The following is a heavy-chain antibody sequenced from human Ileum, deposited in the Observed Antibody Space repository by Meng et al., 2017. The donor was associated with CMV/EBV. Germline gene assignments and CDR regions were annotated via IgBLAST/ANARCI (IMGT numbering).Heavy chain of an antibody. V-gene: IGHV3-23*01. D-gene: IGHD3-3*01. CDR2: IGGSDGTT. CDR1: EFTFNNYA. CDR3: AKHDYDFWTGYNLYFAS. J-gene: IGHJ4*02. Sequence: GGSLRLSCAASEFTFNNYAMSWVRQAPGKGLEWVSSIGGSDGTTFHVDSVKGRFTISRDNSKNTLYLQMNDLRPEDMAIYYCAKHDYDFWTGYNLYFASWGQGTLVTDSS.